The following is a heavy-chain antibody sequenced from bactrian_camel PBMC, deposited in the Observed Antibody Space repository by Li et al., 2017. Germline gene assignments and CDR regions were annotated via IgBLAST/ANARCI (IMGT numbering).Heavy chain of an antibody. D-gene: IGHD8*01. Sequence: DVQLVESGGGSVQAGGSLRLSCEASGYTRASGVMGWFRQAPGKEREGVATIHQADGSSWYDDSVKGRFTISRDNAKNTVYLQMNSLKPEDTAVYHCLRNLDFWGQGTQVTVS. V-gene: IGHV3S40*01. CDR1: GYTRASGV. CDR3: LRNLDF. CDR2: IHQADGSS. J-gene: IGHJ4*01.